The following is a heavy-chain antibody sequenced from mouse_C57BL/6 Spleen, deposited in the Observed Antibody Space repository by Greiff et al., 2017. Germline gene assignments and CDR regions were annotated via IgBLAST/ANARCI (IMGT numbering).Heavy chain of an antibody. CDR2: INPNNGGT. Sequence: EVQLQQSGPELVKPGASVKISCKASGYTFTDYYMNWVKQSHGKSLEWIGDINPNNGGTSYNQKFKGKATLTVDKSSSTAYMELRSLTSEDSAVYYCARERDWPDYWGQGTTLTVSS. CDR1: GYTFTDYY. V-gene: IGHV1-26*01. CDR3: ARERDWPDY. J-gene: IGHJ2*01. D-gene: IGHD3-3*01.